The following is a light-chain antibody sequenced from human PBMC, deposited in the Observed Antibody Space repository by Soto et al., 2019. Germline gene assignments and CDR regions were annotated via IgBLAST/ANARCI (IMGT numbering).Light chain of an antibody. CDR1: QSVLYSSNNKNY. CDR3: QQYYSTPGT. CDR2: WAS. Sequence: DIVMTQSPDSLAVSLGERATINCKSSQSVLYSSNNKNYLAWYQQKPGQPPKLLIYWASTRESGVPDRFSGSGSGTDFTLTISSLQAEDVAVYYCQQYYSTPGTF. J-gene: IGKJ4*02. V-gene: IGKV4-1*01.